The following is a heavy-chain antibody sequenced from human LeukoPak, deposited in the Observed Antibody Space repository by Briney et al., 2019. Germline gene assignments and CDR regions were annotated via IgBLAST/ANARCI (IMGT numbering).Heavy chain of an antibody. CDR1: GGSFSGYY. CDR2: IYTSGST. J-gene: IGHJ6*03. V-gene: IGHV4-4*07. Sequence: ETLSLTCAVYGGSFSGYYWSWIRQPAGKGLEWIGRIYTSGSTNYNPSLKSRVTISVDTSKNQFSLKVDSVTAADTALYYCTRDFWETPSGFHSYVYYMDVWGKGTSVTVSS. D-gene: IGHD3-10*01. CDR3: TRDFWETPSGFHSYVYYMDV.